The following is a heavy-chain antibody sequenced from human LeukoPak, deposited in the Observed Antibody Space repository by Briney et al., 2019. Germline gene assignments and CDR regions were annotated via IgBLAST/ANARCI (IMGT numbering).Heavy chain of an antibody. Sequence: GGSLRLSCAASGFTFSSYAMSWVRQAPGKGLEWVSAISGDGGTTYPPDSLKGRFTISRDNSKNTLYLQMNSLTAEDTAVYYCAKGQGDIVVVPAANPDYWGQGTLVTVSS. V-gene: IGHV3-23*01. CDR1: GFTFSSYA. CDR2: ISGDGGTT. J-gene: IGHJ4*02. D-gene: IGHD2-2*01. CDR3: AKGQGDIVVVPAANPDY.